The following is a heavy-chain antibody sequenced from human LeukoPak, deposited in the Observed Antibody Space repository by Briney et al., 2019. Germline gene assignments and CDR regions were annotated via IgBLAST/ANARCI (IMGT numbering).Heavy chain of an antibody. CDR3: ARENWNMVYFGWFDP. J-gene: IGHJ5*02. Sequence: PGGSLRLSCAASGFTFSSYAMHWVRQAPGKGLEWVAVISYDGSNKYYADSVKGRFTISRDNSKNTLYLQMNSLRAEDTAVYYCARENWNMVYFGWFDPWGQGTLVTVSS. D-gene: IGHD1-1*01. CDR2: ISYDGSNK. CDR1: GFTFSSYA. V-gene: IGHV3-30-3*01.